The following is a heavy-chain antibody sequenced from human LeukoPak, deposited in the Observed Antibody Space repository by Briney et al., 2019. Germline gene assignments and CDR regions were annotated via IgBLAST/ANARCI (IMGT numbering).Heavy chain of an antibody. V-gene: IGHV1-69*05. Sequence: SVKVSCKASGGTFSSYAISWVRQAPGQGLEWMGGIIPIFGTANYAQKFQGRVTITTDESTSTAYMELSSLRSDDTAVYYCARRYCTNGVCYSGRGAFDIWGQGTMVTVSS. CDR1: GGTFSSYA. J-gene: IGHJ3*02. CDR3: ARRYCTNGVCYSGRGAFDI. D-gene: IGHD2-8*01. CDR2: IIPIFGTA.